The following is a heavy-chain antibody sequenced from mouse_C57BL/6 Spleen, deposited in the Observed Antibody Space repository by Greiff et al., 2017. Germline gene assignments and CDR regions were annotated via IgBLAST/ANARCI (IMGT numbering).Heavy chain of an antibody. CDR1: GYTFTDYY. CDR2: INPYNGGT. Sequence: VQLQQSGPVLVKPGASVKMSCTASGYTFTDYYMNWVKQSHGKSLEWIGVINPYNGGTSYNQKFKGKATLTVDKSSSTAYMELISLTSEDSAVYYCTPLSYDSYYDDFDYWGQGTTLTVSS. J-gene: IGHJ2*01. V-gene: IGHV1-19*01. D-gene: IGHD2-3*01. CDR3: TPLSYDSYYDDFDY.